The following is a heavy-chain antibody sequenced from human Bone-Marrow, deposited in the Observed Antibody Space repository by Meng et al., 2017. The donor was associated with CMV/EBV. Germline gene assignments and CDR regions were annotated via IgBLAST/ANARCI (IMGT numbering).Heavy chain of an antibody. CDR1: GYTFASYG. V-gene: IGHV1-18*01. D-gene: IGHD3-10*01. Sequence: ASVKVSCKASGYTFASYGINWVRQAPGQGLEWMGWIGAYNGNTNYAQKLQGRVTMTTEISTSTAYMELRSLRSDDTAVYFCAIDGIEYYGSGSHSDHWGQGTLVTASS. J-gene: IGHJ4*02. CDR2: IGAYNGNT. CDR3: AIDGIEYYGSGSHSDH.